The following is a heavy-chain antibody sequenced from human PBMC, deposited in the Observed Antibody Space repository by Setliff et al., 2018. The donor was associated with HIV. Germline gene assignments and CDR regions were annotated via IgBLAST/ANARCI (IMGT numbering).Heavy chain of an antibody. CDR3: ARHSPSDY. J-gene: IGHJ4*02. CDR1: GDSISNYY. Sequence: PSETLSLTCTVSGDSISNYYWSWVRQPPGKGLEWIGYIYTTGSTNYNPSLKSRVTISVDTSKNQFSLKLSSVTAADTAVYYCARHSPSDYWGQGTLVTVSS. V-gene: IGHV4-4*09. CDR2: IYTTGST.